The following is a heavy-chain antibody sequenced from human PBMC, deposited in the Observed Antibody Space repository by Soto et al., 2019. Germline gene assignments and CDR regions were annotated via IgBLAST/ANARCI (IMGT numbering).Heavy chain of an antibody. V-gene: IGHV1-8*01. Sequence: ASVKVSCKASGYTFTRYDINWVRQATGQGLEWMGWMNPNSGNTGYAQKFQGRVTMTRNTSISTAYMELSSLRSEDTAVYYCARMRSSGYVHYYYYYMDVWGKGTTVTVSS. CDR1: GYTFTRYD. D-gene: IGHD5-12*01. J-gene: IGHJ6*03. CDR2: MNPNSGNT. CDR3: ARMRSSGYVHYYYYYMDV.